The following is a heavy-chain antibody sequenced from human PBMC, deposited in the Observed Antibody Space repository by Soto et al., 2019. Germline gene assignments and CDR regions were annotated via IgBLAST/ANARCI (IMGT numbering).Heavy chain of an antibody. V-gene: IGHV1-69*01. CDR1: GGTFRSYA. D-gene: IGHD3-10*01. Sequence: QVQLVQSGAEVKKPGSSVKVSCKASGGTFRSYAISWVRQAPGQGLEWMGGIIPISATTNYAQKFQGRVTITADASTSTAYMELNNLRSEDTAVYYCARDRAMPMVRGVIGWFGPWGQGTLVTVSS. J-gene: IGHJ5*02. CDR3: ARDRAMPMVRGVIGWFGP. CDR2: IIPISATT.